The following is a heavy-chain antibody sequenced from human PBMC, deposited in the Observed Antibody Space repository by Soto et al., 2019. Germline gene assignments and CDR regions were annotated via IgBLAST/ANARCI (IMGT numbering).Heavy chain of an antibody. CDR3: TRDDDYADKGLDY. D-gene: IGHD4-17*01. J-gene: IGHJ4*02. Sequence: QVQLVESGGGVVQPGRSLTLSCAASGFRFSAYGMHWVRQAPGEGLEWLAVIVNEGSHKHYADSVKGRFTVSRDNSKNTLYLEMNSLRAEDTAVSYCTRDDDYADKGLDYLGQGTLVSVSS. V-gene: IGHV3-33*05. CDR2: IVNEGSHK. CDR1: GFRFSAYG.